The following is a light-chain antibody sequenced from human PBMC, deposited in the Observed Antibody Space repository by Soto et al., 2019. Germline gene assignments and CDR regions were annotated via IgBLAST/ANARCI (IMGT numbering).Light chain of an antibody. CDR3: QQYNSYPWT. J-gene: IGKJ1*01. V-gene: IGKV1-5*03. Sequence: DIQMTQSPFTLSASLGDRVNITFRASQSISSWLAWYQQKPGKAPKLLIYKASSLESGGPSRFSGSGSGTEFTLTISSLQPDDFATYYCQQYNSYPWTFGQGTKVDIK. CDR1: QSISSW. CDR2: KAS.